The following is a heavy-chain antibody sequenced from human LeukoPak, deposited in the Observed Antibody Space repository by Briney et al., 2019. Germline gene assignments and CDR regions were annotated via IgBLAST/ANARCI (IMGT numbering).Heavy chain of an antibody. V-gene: IGHV4-39*07. CDR1: GGSISSSSYY. D-gene: IGHD3-10*01. J-gene: IGHJ4*02. Sequence: PSETLSLTCTVSGGSISSSSYYWGWIRQPPGKGLEWIGSIYYSGSTYYNPSLKSRVTISVDTSKNQFSLKLSSVTAADTAVYYCARDRGNYYGSGSTGFDYWGQGTLVTVSS. CDR2: IYYSGST. CDR3: ARDRGNYYGSGSTGFDY.